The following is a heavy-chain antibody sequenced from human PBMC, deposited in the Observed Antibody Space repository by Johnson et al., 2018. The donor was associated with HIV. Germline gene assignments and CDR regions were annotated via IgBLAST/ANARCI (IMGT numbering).Heavy chain of an antibody. J-gene: IGHJ3*02. CDR3: AREGLLELLGHDAFDI. Sequence: QVQLVESGGGVVQPGRSLRLSCAASGFTFSSYAMHLVRQAPGKGLEWVAVISYDGSNKYYADSVKGRFTISRDNSKNTLYLQMNSLRAEDTAGYYCAREGLLELLGHDAFDIWGQGTMVTVSS. D-gene: IGHD1-26*01. CDR2: ISYDGSNK. V-gene: IGHV3-30-3*01. CDR1: GFTFSSYA.